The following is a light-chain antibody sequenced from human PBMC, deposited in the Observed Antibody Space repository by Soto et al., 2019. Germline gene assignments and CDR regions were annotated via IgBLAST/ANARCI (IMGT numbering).Light chain of an antibody. J-gene: IGKJ4*01. CDR2: LGS. V-gene: IGKV2-28*01. Sequence: DIVMTQSPLSLPVTPGEPASISCRSSQSLLHSNGYNYLDWYLQKPGQSPQLLIYLGSNRDSGVPDRLSGSGSGTDFTLKISRVEAEDVGVYYCMQALQTPELTFGGGTKVEIK. CDR1: QSLLHSNGYNY. CDR3: MQALQTPELT.